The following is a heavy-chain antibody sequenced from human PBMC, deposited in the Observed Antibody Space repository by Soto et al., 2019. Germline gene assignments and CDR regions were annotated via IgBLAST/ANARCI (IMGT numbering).Heavy chain of an antibody. CDR2: MYHTGTT. V-gene: IGHV4-4*07. CDR3: ARDVGYTGYEQGNPFDL. Sequence: PSETLSLTCSVSGGSISRDYWSWIRQTAGKTLEWIGRMYHTGTTDYNPSLKRRLSMSVDTSKNQFSLRLSSVTAADTALYYCARDVGYTGYEQGNPFDLWGQGTMVT. J-gene: IGHJ3*01. D-gene: IGHD5-12*01. CDR1: GGSISRDY.